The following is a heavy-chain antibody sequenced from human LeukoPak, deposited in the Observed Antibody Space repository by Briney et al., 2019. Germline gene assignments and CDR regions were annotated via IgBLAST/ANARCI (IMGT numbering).Heavy chain of an antibody. V-gene: IGHV3-11*01. D-gene: IGHD2-21*01. CDR3: ATTGLLGDIP. CDR1: GFTFSDYY. J-gene: IGHJ5*02. Sequence: GGLRLSCAASGFTFSDYYMSWIRQAPGKGLEWLSYISKNGKTIYYADSVKGRFTISRDNAKKSVYLQMNSLRAEDTAVYYCATTGLLGDIPWGQGTLVTVSS. CDR2: ISKNGKTI.